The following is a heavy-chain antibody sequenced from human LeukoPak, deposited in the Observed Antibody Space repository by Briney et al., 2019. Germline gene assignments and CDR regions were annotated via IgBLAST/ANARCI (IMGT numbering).Heavy chain of an antibody. CDR2: VYPGDSDI. D-gene: IGHD4-17*01. V-gene: IGHV5-51*01. Sequence: GESLKISCKGSGYSFTTYWIGWVRQMPGKGLEWMGRVYPGDSDITYSPAFQGQVTVSADRSTNTAYLQLNSLKASDTAMYYCARQRDYGDDIYSRYFDYWGQGVLVTVSS. J-gene: IGHJ4*02. CDR3: ARQRDYGDDIYSRYFDY. CDR1: GYSFTTYW.